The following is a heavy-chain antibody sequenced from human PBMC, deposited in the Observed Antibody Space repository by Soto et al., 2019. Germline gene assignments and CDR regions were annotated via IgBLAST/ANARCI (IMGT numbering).Heavy chain of an antibody. D-gene: IGHD2-2*01. CDR2: ISSNNGNT. V-gene: IGHV1-18*01. Sequence: GASVKVSFRASGYIFINYGITWVRQAPGQGPGGRGWISSNNGNTKYEDKLQGRGTKTKDTSTTTAYIERRGLRSDDTSVNYCARDEVPAANWLDRWGQGILVTVSS. J-gene: IGHJ5*02. CDR3: ARDEVPAANWLDR. CDR1: GYIFINYG.